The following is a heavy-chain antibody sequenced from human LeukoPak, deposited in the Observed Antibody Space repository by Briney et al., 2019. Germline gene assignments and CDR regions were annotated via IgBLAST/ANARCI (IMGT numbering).Heavy chain of an antibody. D-gene: IGHD6-13*01. CDR2: IHPEGTEK. Sequence: GGSLGLSCAASGFTFSDYWMDWVRQVPGKGLEWVANIHPEGTEKYHADSVKGRFTISRDNVDNTLYLQMNSLRVDDTAIYYCGKNSGWYRYDSWGQGTLVTVSS. CDR1: GFTFSDYW. CDR3: GKNSGWYRYDS. V-gene: IGHV3-7*03. J-gene: IGHJ4*02.